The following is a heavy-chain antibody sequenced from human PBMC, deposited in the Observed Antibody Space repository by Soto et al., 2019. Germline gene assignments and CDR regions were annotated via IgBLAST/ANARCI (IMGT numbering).Heavy chain of an antibody. Sequence: SETLSLTCTDSGGSISSYYWSWIRQPPGKGLEWIGYIYYSGSTNYNPSLKSRVTISVDTSKNQFSLKLSSVTAADTAVYYCARGRGVRFLELDYWGQGTLVPVSS. CDR1: GGSISSYY. CDR2: IYYSGST. CDR3: ARGRGVRFLELDY. V-gene: IGHV4-59*01. J-gene: IGHJ4*02. D-gene: IGHD3-3*01.